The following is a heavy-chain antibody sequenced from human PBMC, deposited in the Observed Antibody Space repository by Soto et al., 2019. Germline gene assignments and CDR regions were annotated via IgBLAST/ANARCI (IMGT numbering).Heavy chain of an antibody. D-gene: IGHD2-15*01. J-gene: IGHJ6*02. CDR2: ISSSSSYI. CDR1: GFTFSSYS. Sequence: GGSLRLSCAASGFTFSSYSMNWVRQAPGKGLEWVSSISSSSSYIYYADSVKGRFTISRDNAKNSLYLQMNSLRAEDTAVYYCARAQDPLGYCSGGSCYSRPYYGMDVWGQGTTVTVSS. V-gene: IGHV3-21*01. CDR3: ARAQDPLGYCSGGSCYSRPYYGMDV.